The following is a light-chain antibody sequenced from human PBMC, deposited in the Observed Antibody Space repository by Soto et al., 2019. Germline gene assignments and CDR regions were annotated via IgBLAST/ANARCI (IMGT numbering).Light chain of an antibody. Sequence: EIVLPQSPGTLSLSPGASATLSCRASQSVSSNYLAWYQQKPGQAPRLLISGASSRATGIPDRFSGSGSGTDFTLTISRLEPEDFAVYYCQQYGSSPWTVGQGTKVDIK. CDR2: GAS. CDR1: QSVSSNY. CDR3: QQYGSSPWT. J-gene: IGKJ1*01. V-gene: IGKV3-20*01.